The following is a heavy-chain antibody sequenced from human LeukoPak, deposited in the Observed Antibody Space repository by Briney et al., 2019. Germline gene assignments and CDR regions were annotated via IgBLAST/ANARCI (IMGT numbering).Heavy chain of an antibody. CDR3: ARGEYSSSWSIGRLITYYYYMDV. V-gene: IGHV1-8*02. CDR1: GYTFTSYD. D-gene: IGHD6-13*01. J-gene: IGHJ6*03. Sequence: ASVKVSCKASGYTFTSYDINWVRQATGQGLEWMGWMNPNSGNTGYAQKFQGRVTMTRNTSISTAYMELSSLRSEDTAVYYCARGEYSSSWSIGRLITYYYYMDVWGKGTTVTISS. CDR2: MNPNSGNT.